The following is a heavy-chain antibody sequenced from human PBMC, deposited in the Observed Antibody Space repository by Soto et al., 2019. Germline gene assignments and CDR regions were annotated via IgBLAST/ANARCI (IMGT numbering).Heavy chain of an antibody. CDR1: GFSFGTYW. D-gene: IGHD3-16*01. V-gene: IGHV3-7*03. J-gene: IGHJ4*02. Sequence: GGSLRLSCAASGFSFGTYWMTWVRQAPGKGLEWVANINPDGTEKYYVDSVKGRFTISRDNAKNSLYLQITSLTAEDTAVYYCTQGGHVDYCGQGTLVTAPQ. CDR2: INPDGTEK. CDR3: TQGGHVDY.